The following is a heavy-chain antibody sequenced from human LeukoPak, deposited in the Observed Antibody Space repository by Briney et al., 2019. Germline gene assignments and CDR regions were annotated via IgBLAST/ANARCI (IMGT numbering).Heavy chain of an antibody. CDR2: ISSSGTNI. J-gene: IGHJ4*02. CDR1: GFTFSSYS. CDR3: ARVGYSSSWRERYKYYFDY. D-gene: IGHD6-13*01. Sequence: GGSLRLSCAASGFTFSSYSMNWVRQAPGKGLEWVSSISSSGTNIYCADSVKGRFTISRDNAKNSLYLQMNSLKAEDTAVYYCARVGYSSSWRERYKYYFDYWGQGTLVTVSS. V-gene: IGHV3-21*01.